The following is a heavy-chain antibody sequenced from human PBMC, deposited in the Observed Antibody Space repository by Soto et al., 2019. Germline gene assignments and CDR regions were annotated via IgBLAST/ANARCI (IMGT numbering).Heavy chain of an antibody. J-gene: IGHJ6*03. Sequence: GGSLRLSCAASGFTFSDYYMSWIRQAPGKGLEWVSYISSSGSTIYYADSVKGRFTISRDNAKNSLYLQMNSLRAEDTAVYYCARCPEHSGYDYWAGIYYYYYMDVWGKGTTVTVSS. V-gene: IGHV3-11*01. CDR3: ARCPEHSGYDYWAGIYYYYYMDV. CDR2: ISSSGSTI. D-gene: IGHD5-12*01. CDR1: GFTFSDYY.